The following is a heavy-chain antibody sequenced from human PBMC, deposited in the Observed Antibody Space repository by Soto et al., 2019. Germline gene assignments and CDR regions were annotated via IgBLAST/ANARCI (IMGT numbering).Heavy chain of an antibody. V-gene: IGHV3-33*01. D-gene: IGHD2-15*01. J-gene: IGHJ6*02. CDR2: IWYDGSNK. CDR3: ASDLFEVVAAMDYYGIDF. Sequence: PGGSLRLSCAASGFTFSSYGMHWVRQAPGKGLEWVAVIWYDGSNKYYADSVKGRFTISRDNSKNTLYLQMNSLRAEDTAVYYCASDLFEVVAAMDYYGIDFWGQGTTVTVSS. CDR1: GFTFSSYG.